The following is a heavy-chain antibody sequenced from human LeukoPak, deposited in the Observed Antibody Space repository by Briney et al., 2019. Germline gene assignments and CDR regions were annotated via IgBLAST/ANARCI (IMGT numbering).Heavy chain of an antibody. CDR3: ARDRSEYYYYAMDV. D-gene: IGHD2/OR15-2a*01. Sequence: GRSLRLSCAASGFTFNIYAIDWVRQAPGKGLEWVAVISYDGSNKYYADSVKGRFTISRDNSKNTLYLQMNSLRAEDTAVYYCARDRSEYYYYAMDVWGQGTTVTVSS. J-gene: IGHJ6*02. CDR1: GFTFNIYA. CDR2: ISYDGSNK. V-gene: IGHV3-30-3*01.